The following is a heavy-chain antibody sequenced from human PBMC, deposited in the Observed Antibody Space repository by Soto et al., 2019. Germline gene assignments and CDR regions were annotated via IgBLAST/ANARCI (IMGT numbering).Heavy chain of an antibody. J-gene: IGHJ6*02. CDR2: INLDGSEK. V-gene: IGHV3-7*05. CDR1: GFTFRTYW. CDR3: ARDGSTSWYSYDYHGMDV. Sequence: GRSLRLSCAASGFTFRTYWLSWVRQVPGKGLEWVANINLDGSEKNYVDSVKGRFTISRDNARNSLYLQMSSLRAEDTALYYWARDGSTSWYSYDYHGMDVWGQGTTVTVSS. D-gene: IGHD5-18*01.